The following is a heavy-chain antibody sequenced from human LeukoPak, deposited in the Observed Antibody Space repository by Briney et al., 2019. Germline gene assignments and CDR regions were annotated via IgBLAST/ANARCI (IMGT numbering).Heavy chain of an antibody. D-gene: IGHD1-26*01. V-gene: IGHV4-59*12. CDR2: IYYSGST. CDR3: AREDIVGATPDAFDI. CDR1: GGSISSYY. J-gene: IGHJ3*02. Sequence: SETLSLTFTVSGGSISSYYWSWIRQPPGKGLEWIGYIYYSGSTNYNPSLKSRVTISVDTSKNQFSLKLSSVTAADTAVYYCAREDIVGATPDAFDIWGQGTMVTVSS.